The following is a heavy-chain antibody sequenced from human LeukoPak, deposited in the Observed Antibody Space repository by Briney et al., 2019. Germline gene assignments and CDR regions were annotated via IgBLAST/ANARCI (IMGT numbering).Heavy chain of an antibody. CDR3: ARSGGVTPARDAFDI. CDR1: GGSISSSSYY. D-gene: IGHD4-23*01. CDR2: IYYSGST. J-gene: IGHJ3*02. Sequence: SETLSLTWTVSGGSISSSSYYWGWIRQPPGKGLEWIGSIYYSGSTYYNPSLKSRVTISVDTSKNQFSLKLSSVTAADTAVYYCARSGGVTPARDAFDIWGQGTMVTVSS. V-gene: IGHV4-39*01.